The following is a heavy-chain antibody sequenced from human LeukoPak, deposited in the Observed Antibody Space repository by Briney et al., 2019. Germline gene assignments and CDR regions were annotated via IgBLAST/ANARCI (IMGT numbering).Heavy chain of an antibody. CDR1: GFTVSSNY. Sequence: PGGSLRLSCAASGFTVSSNYMSWVRQAPGKGLECVSFIRNDGGYTFYAGSVRGWFTISRDNSKNTLYMQMNNLRVEDTAVYYCTRERYCSGASCYSDNTYFDSWGQGTLVTVSS. CDR3: TRERYCSGASCYSDNTYFDS. CDR2: IRNDGGYT. V-gene: IGHV3-30*02. J-gene: IGHJ4*02. D-gene: IGHD2-2*01.